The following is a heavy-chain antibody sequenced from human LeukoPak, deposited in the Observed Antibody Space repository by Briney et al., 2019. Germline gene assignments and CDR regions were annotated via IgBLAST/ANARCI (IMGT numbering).Heavy chain of an antibody. J-gene: IGHJ4*02. CDR1: GGTFSSYA. CDR2: IIPIFGTA. Sequence: GASVKVSCKASGGTFSSYAISWVRQAPGQGLEWMGGIIPIFGTANYAQKFQGRVTMTRDTSTSTVYMELSSLRSEDTAVYYCARDPHGSGYSTGDYWGQGTLVTVSS. V-gene: IGHV1-69*05. D-gene: IGHD3-3*01. CDR3: ARDPHGSGYSTGDY.